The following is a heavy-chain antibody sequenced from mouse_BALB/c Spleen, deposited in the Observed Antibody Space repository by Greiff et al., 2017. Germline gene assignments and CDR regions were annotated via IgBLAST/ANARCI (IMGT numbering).Heavy chain of an antibody. D-gene: IGHD2-14*01. CDR2: ISDGGSYT. V-gene: IGHV5-4*02. CDR1: GFTFSDYY. CDR3: ARSLLRYYYFDY. J-gene: IGHJ2*01. Sequence: DVKLVESGGGLVKPGGSLKLSCAASGFTFSDYYMYWVRQTPEKRLEWVATISDGGSYTYYPDSVKGRFTISRDNAKNNLYLQMSSLKSEDTAMYYCARSLLRYYYFDYWGQGTTLTVSS.